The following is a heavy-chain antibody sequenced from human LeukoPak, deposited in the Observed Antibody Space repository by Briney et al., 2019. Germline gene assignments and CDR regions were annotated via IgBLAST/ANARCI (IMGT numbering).Heavy chain of an antibody. CDR2: ISSSSSHI. J-gene: IGHJ4*02. CDR1: GFIFGDYT. CDR3: AKDRGSSWCFGLM. D-gene: IGHD6-13*01. Sequence: GGSLRHCCAASGFIFGDYTMSWVRQAPGKGLEWVSSISSSSSHIFYADSVKGRFTVSRDNAENSLYLQMNSLRAEDTAVYYCAKDRGSSWCFGLMWGQRSLVTVSS. V-gene: IGHV3-21*01.